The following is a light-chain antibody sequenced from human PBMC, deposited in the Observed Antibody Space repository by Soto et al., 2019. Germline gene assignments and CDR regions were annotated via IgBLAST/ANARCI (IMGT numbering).Light chain of an antibody. V-gene: IGKV3-11*01. CDR2: DAS. Sequence: IVLTQSPGNLSLSPGERATLSCRASQSVSSSYLAWYQQKPGQAPRLLIYDASNRATGIPARFSGSGSGTDFTLTISSLEPEDFAVYYCQQRSNWPPITFCQVTRLEIK. CDR1: QSVSSSY. CDR3: QQRSNWPPIT. J-gene: IGKJ5*01.